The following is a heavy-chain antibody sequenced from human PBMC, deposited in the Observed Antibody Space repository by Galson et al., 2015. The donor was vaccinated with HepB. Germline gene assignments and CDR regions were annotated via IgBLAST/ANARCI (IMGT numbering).Heavy chain of an antibody. CDR3: ASKFGGVIPQNRYFDL. J-gene: IGHJ2*01. CDR2: IYPGDSDT. D-gene: IGHD3-16*01. V-gene: IGHV5-51*01. CDR1: GYSFTSYW. Sequence: QSGAEVKKPGESLKISCKGSGYSFTSYWIGWVRQMPGKGLEWMGIIYPGDSDTRYSPSFQGQVTISADKSISTAYLQWSSLKASDTAMYYCASKFGGVIPQNRYFDLWGRGTLVTVSS.